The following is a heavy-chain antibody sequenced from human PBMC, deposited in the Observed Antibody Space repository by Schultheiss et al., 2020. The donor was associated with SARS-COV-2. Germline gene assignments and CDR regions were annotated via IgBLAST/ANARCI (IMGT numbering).Heavy chain of an antibody. CDR3: ARDHHAEGVDV. CDR2: IYYSGST. Sequence: SGTLSLTCAVSGGSISSSKWWSWVRQSPGKGLEWIGSIYYSGSTYYNPSLKSRVTISVDTSKNQFSLKLSSVTAADTAVYYCARDHHAEGVDVWGQGTTVTVSS. V-gene: IGHV4-4*02. J-gene: IGHJ6*02. D-gene: IGHD1-14*01. CDR1: GGSISSSKW.